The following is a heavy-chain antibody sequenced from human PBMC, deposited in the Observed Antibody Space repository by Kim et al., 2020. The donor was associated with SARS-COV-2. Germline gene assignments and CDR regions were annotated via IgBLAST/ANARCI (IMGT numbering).Heavy chain of an antibody. Sequence: GGSLRLSCAASGFTVSSNYMSWVRQAPGKGQEWVSVIYSGGSTYYADSVKGRFTISRDNSKNTLYLQMNSLRAEDTAVYYCARVSDSSGWYLDYWGQGTLVTVSS. CDR2: IYSGGST. V-gene: IGHV3-53*01. CDR3: ARVSDSSGWYLDY. D-gene: IGHD6-19*01. CDR1: GFTVSSNY. J-gene: IGHJ4*02.